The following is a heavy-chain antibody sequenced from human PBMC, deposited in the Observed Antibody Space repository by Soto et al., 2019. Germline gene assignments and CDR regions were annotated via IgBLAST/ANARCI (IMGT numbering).Heavy chain of an antibody. D-gene: IGHD3-10*01. V-gene: IGHV1-46*01. J-gene: IGHJ6*02. CDR2: INPSGGST. CDR3: ARIYGSGSYYPGPEDGMDV. Sequence: ASVKVSCKASGYTFTSYYMHWVRQAPGQGPEWMGIINPSGGSTSYAQKFQGRVTMTRDTSTSTVYMELSSLRSEDTAVYYCARIYGSGSYYPGPEDGMDVLGQGTTVTVYS. CDR1: GYTFTSYY.